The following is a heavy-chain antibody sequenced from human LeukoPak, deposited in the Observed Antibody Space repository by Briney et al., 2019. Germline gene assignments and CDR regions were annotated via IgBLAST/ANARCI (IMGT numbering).Heavy chain of an antibody. J-gene: IGHJ4*02. D-gene: IGHD3-9*01. CDR3: ARARLATGYYFDC. CDR2: ISTSTSYT. V-gene: IGHV3-11*05. CDR1: GFTFSDYY. Sequence: GGSLRLSCAASGFTFSDYYMGWIRQPPGKGLEWVSYISTSTSYTNYADPVKGRFSISRDNAKNSLSLQMNSLRAEDTALYYCARARLATGYYFDCWGQGTLVTVSS.